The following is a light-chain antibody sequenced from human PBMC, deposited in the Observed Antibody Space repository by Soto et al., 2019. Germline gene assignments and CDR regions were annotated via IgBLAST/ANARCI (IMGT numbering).Light chain of an antibody. Sequence: DIQLTQTPSTLSASVGDEVTITCRASQTISRWLAWYQQKPGRAPKLLIYDASTLESGVPSRFSGSGSETEFTLTISSLQPDDFATYYCQQYITYSTFGQGTKVDIK. CDR3: QQYITYST. CDR1: QTISRW. V-gene: IGKV1-5*01. CDR2: DAS. J-gene: IGKJ1*01.